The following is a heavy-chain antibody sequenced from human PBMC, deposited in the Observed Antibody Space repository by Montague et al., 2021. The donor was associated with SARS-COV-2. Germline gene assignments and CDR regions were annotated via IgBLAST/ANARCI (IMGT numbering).Heavy chain of an antibody. J-gene: IGHJ5*01. CDR2: IFFNGST. Sequence: SETLSLTCTVSFGSISTYYWSWIRQPPGKGLEWNGFIFFNGSTKYNPSLKRRVSISTDTSKNQFSLKLSSVTAADTAVYYCAGQDAWAYCGDECYRGWFDSWGQGTLVTVSS. D-gene: IGHD2-21*01. CDR3: AGQDAWAYCGDECYRGWFDS. CDR1: FGSISTYY. V-gene: IGHV4-59*03.